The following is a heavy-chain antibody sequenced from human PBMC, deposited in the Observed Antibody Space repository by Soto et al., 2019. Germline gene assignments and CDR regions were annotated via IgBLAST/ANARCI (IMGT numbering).Heavy chain of an antibody. D-gene: IGHD3-22*01. Sequence: RASVKVSCKASGGTFSSYAISWVRQAPGQGLEWMGGIIPIFGTANYAQKFQGRVTITADKSTSTAYMELSSLRSEDTAVYYCARDHGSSGLLDYWGQGTLVTVSS. V-gene: IGHV1-69*06. CDR3: ARDHGSSGLLDY. J-gene: IGHJ4*02. CDR2: IIPIFGTA. CDR1: GGTFSSYA.